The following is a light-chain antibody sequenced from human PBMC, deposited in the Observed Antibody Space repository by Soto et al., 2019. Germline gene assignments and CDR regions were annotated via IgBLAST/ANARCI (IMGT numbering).Light chain of an antibody. CDR2: KAS. CDR1: QNISSW. V-gene: IGKV1-5*03. J-gene: IGKJ4*01. CDR3: QQYNRYPTT. Sequence: DIQMTQSPSTLSASVGDRVTITCRASQNISSWLDWYQQKPGKASNLLIYKASRLESGVPSRFSGSVSGTEFTLTISSLQPDGFATYYFQQYNRYPTTFGGGTTVEIK.